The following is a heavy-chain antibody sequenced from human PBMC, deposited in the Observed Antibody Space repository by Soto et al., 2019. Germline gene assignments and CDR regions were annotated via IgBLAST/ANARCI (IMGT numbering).Heavy chain of an antibody. CDR1: GFSFTSYW. V-gene: IGHV5-10-1*01. CDR3: ARRSLDTYYYYGMDV. D-gene: IGHD3-9*01. J-gene: IGHJ6*02. Sequence: GESLKISCKGSGFSFTSYWISWVRQMPGKGLEWMGRIDPSDSYTNYSPSFQGHVTISADKSISTAYLQWSSLKASDTAMYYCARRSLDTYYYYGMDVWGQGTTVTV. CDR2: IDPSDSYT.